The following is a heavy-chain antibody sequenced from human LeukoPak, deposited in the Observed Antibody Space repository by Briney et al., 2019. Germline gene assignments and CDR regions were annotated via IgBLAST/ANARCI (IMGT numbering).Heavy chain of an antibody. Sequence: SQILSLTCTVSGGSISSGYYYWSWIRQHPGKGLEWIGYIYYSGSTYYNPSLKSRVSISVDTPKNQFSLKLSAVTAADTAVYYCARSPGYSYDYWGQGTLVTVSS. CDR1: GGSISSGYYY. CDR2: IYYSGST. V-gene: IGHV4-31*03. D-gene: IGHD3-22*01. CDR3: ARSPGYSYDY. J-gene: IGHJ4*02.